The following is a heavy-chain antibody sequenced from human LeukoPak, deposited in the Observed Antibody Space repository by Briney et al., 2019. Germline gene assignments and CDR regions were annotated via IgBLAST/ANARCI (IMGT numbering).Heavy chain of an antibody. D-gene: IGHD3-10*01. CDR1: GGSISSGGYY. Sequence: PSETLSLTCTVSGGSISSGGYYCSWIRQHPGKGLEWIGYIYYSGSTYYNPSLKSRVPISVDTSKNQFSLKLSSVTAADTAVYYCARVGPLTYYYGSGSYYPGCFQHWGQGTLVTVSS. CDR2: IYYSGST. CDR3: ARVGPLTYYYGSGSYYPGCFQH. V-gene: IGHV4-31*03. J-gene: IGHJ1*01.